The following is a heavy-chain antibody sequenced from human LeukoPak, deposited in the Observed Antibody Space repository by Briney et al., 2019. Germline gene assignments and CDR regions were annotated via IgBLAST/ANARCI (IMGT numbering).Heavy chain of an antibody. CDR2: IYISGST. V-gene: IGHV4-4*07. CDR1: GASINSHY. J-gene: IGHJ4*02. D-gene: IGHD2-15*01. CDR3: ARALNPLPGTYYFDY. Sequence: SETLSLTCTVSGASINSHYWSWIRQPPGKGLEWIGRIYISGSTNYNSSLQSRVTMSVDTSKNQSSLKLTSVTAADTPVYYCARALNPLPGTYYFDYWGQGTLVTVSS.